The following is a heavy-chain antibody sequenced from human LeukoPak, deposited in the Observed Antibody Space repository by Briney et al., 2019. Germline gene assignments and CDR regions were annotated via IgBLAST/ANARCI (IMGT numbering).Heavy chain of an antibody. D-gene: IGHD1-1*01. Sequence: GGSLRLSCTASGFTFGDYAMSWIRQAPGKGLEWVGFIRSKAYGETSDYAASVKGRFTISRDDSKAIAYLQMNSLKTEDTAVYHCTRDRGAYNLYDYWGQGTLVTVSS. V-gene: IGHV3-49*03. CDR2: IRSKAYGETS. CDR3: TRDRGAYNLYDY. CDR1: GFTFGDYA. J-gene: IGHJ4*02.